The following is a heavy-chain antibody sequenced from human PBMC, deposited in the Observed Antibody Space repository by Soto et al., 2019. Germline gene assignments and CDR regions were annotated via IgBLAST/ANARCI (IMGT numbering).Heavy chain of an antibody. D-gene: IGHD2-2*02. V-gene: IGHV3-33*01. Sequence: TGGSLRLSCAASGFTFSSYGMHWVRQAPGKGLEWVAVIWYDGSNKYYADSVKGRFTISRDNSKNTLYLQMNSLRAEDTAVYYCARGPLGYCSSTSCYRGGTTYYYGMDVWGQGTTVTVSS. J-gene: IGHJ6*02. CDR1: GFTFSSYG. CDR2: IWYDGSNK. CDR3: ARGPLGYCSSTSCYRGGTTYYYGMDV.